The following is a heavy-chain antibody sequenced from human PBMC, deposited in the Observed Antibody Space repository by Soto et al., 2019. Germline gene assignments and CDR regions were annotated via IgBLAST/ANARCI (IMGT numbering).Heavy chain of an antibody. CDR3: ARDSRPSRMLRTTYSFDH. Sequence: QLQLQESGPGQVKPSETLSLTCTVSGGSVSSDNHYWTWIRQPPGKGLEWIGYAHYSGSTNYNPSLKSLVTISADTSKNQLSLRLTSVTAADSAIYFCARDSRPSRMLRTTYSFDHWGPGTLVTVSS. D-gene: IGHD6-6*01. CDR2: AHYSGST. CDR1: GGSVSSDNHY. V-gene: IGHV4-61*01. J-gene: IGHJ4*02.